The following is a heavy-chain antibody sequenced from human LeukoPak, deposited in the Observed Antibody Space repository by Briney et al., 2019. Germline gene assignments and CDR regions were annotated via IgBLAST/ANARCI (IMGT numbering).Heavy chain of an antibody. CDR1: GFYFANYA. Sequence: GGSLRLSCAASGFYFANYAMSWVRQAPGKGLEWVSYISSSSSTIYYADSVRGRFTISRDNSKNTLYLQMNSLRAEDTAVYFCAKGSKAVLFTRDHYMDVWGKGTTVTISS. CDR2: ISSSSSTI. V-gene: IGHV3-48*01. D-gene: IGHD6-19*01. J-gene: IGHJ6*03. CDR3: AKGSKAVLFTRDHYMDV.